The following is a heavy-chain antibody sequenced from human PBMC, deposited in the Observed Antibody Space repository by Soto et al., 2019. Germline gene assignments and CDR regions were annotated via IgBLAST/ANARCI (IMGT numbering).Heavy chain of an antibody. V-gene: IGHV3-21*06. Sequence: PGVSLRLSFAASGFLFTRYSMNWVRQAPGKGLEWVSSISSTTNYIYYGDSMKGRFTISRDNAKNSLYLEMNSLRAEDTAVYYCARESEDLTSNFDYWGQGTLAPVS. CDR1: GFLFTRYS. J-gene: IGHJ4*02. CDR3: ARESEDLTSNFDY. CDR2: ISSTTNYI.